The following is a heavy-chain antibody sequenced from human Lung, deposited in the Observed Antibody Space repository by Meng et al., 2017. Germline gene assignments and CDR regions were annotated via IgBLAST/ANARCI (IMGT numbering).Heavy chain of an antibody. CDR3: ARGRGSGSYTGFDP. CDR2: IYYSGNT. D-gene: IGHD3-10*01. CDR1: GGSISSGDHY. V-gene: IGHV4-30-4*01. J-gene: IGHJ5*02. Sequence: QVQLQESGPGLGKPSQTLSLTFTVSGGSISSGDHYWSWFRQPPGKGLEWIGYIYYSGNTYYKPSLKSRVTISVDTSKNQLSLKLSSVTAADTAVYYCARGRGSGSYTGFDPWGQGTLVTVSS.